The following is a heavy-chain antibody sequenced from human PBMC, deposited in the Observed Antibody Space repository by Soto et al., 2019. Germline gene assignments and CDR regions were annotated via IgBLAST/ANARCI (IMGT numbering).Heavy chain of an antibody. Sequence: QVQLQESGPGLVKPSETLSLTCTVSGGSVSSGSYYWSWIRQPPGKGLEWIGYIYYSGSTNCNPPLKSRVTISVDTSKNQFSLKLSSVTAADTAVYYCARVGYYYDSSGYLFDYWGQGTLVTVSS. CDR2: IYYSGST. D-gene: IGHD3-22*01. CDR3: ARVGYYYDSSGYLFDY. CDR1: GGSVSSGSYY. J-gene: IGHJ4*02. V-gene: IGHV4-61*01.